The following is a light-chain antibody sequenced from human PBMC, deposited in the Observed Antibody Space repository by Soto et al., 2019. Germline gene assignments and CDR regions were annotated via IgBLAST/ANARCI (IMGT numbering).Light chain of an antibody. CDR2: KAS. Sequence: DIQMTQSPSTLSASVGDRVTITCRASQNINSWLAWYQQKPGKAPKLLIYKASSLESGVPSRFSGSGSATEFTLTISSLQPDDFAAYYCQQYEIYPITFGQGTRLEIK. V-gene: IGKV1-5*03. CDR1: QNINSW. CDR3: QQYEIYPIT. J-gene: IGKJ5*01.